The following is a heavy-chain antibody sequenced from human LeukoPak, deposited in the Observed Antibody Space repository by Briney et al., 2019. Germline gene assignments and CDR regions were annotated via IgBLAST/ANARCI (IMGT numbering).Heavy chain of an antibody. V-gene: IGHV4-39*07. J-gene: IGHJ4*02. CDR3: ARADPAPPNYFDY. Sequence: PSETLSLTCTVSGGSISSSSYYWGWIRQPPGKGLEWIGSIYYSGSTNYNPSLKSRVTISVDTSKNQFSLKLSSVTAADTAVYYCARADPAPPNYFDYWGQGTLVTVSS. CDR2: IYYSGST. CDR1: GGSISSSSYY.